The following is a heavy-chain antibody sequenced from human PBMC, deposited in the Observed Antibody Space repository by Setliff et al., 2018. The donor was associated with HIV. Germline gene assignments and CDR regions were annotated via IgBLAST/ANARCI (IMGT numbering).Heavy chain of an antibody. CDR2: INHSGST. V-gene: IGHV4-34*01. D-gene: IGHD3-10*01. Sequence: SETLSLTCAVYGGSFNGYSWTWIRQPPGQGLEWLGGINHSGSTNYNPSLKSRVTISVDTAKSQFSLRLKSVTATDTALYYCARGRFHRLHRPYSGSGSLGIQYFDYWGQGTLVTVSS. J-gene: IGHJ4*02. CDR3: ARGRFHRLHRPYSGSGSLGIQYFDY. CDR1: GGSFNGYS.